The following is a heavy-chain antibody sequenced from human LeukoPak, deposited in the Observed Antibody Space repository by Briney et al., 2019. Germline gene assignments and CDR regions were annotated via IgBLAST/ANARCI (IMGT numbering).Heavy chain of an antibody. CDR2: ISSNGGST. CDR3: ARPRGNVEMATIPFDY. Sequence: GSLRLSCAASGFTFSSYAMHWVRQAPGKGLEYVSAISSNGGSTYYANSVKGRFTISRDNSKNTLYLQMGSLRAEDMAVYYCARPRGNVEMATIPFDYWGQGTVVTVSS. V-gene: IGHV3-64*01. J-gene: IGHJ4*02. D-gene: IGHD5-24*01. CDR1: GFTFSSYA.